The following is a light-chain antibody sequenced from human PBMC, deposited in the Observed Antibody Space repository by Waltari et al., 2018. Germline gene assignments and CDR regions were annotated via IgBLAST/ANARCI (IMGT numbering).Light chain of an antibody. V-gene: IGLV1-51*01. CDR3: ATWDNGLTAVV. J-gene: IGLJ2*01. Sequence: QSVSTQPPSMSAAPGQKVTISCSGSSSNIGNYYVSWYHQLPGAAPKLLIYDNNKRPSGIPDRFSASKSGMSATLDITGLQIGDEADYYCATWDNGLTAVVFGGGTKLTVL. CDR1: SSNIGNYY. CDR2: DNN.